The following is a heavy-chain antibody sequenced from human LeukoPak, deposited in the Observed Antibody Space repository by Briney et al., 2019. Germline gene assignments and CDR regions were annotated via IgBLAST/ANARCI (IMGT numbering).Heavy chain of an antibody. CDR1: GFNFNMFA. J-gene: IGHJ5*02. CDR2: LSRGGATT. V-gene: IGHV3-23*01. Sequence: QTGGSLRLSCTGSGFNFNMFAMNWVRQAPGQGLEWVSGLSRGGATTNYADSVKGRFTISRDNSKNTLYLQMNSLRAEDTAVYYCAKSPPDYYDRGGVDPWGQGTLVTVSS. D-gene: IGHD3-22*01. CDR3: AKSPPDYYDRGGVDP.